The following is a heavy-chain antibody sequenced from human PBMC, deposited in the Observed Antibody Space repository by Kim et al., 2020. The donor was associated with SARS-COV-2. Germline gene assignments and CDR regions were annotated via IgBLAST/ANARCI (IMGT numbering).Heavy chain of an antibody. D-gene: IGHD6-13*01. Sequence: SETLSLTCAVYGGSFSGYYWSWIRQPPGKGLEWIGEINHSGSTNYNPSLKSRVTISVDTSKNQFSLKLSSVTAADTAVYYCARGLGSIAAAGFDYWGQGTLVTVSS. CDR1: GGSFSGYY. J-gene: IGHJ4*02. CDR3: ARGLGSIAAAGFDY. V-gene: IGHV4-34*01. CDR2: INHSGST.